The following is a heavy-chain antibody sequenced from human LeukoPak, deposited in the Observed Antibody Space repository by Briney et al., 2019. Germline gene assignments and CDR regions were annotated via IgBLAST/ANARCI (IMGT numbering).Heavy chain of an antibody. Sequence: SETLSLTCAVYGGSFSGYYWSWIRQPPGKGLEWIGEINHSGSTNYNPSLKSRVTISVDTSKNQFSLKLSSVTAADTAAYYCARAIVGATGMGYYYGMDVWGQGTTVTVSS. CDR3: ARAIVGATGMGYYYGMDV. CDR1: GGSFSGYY. V-gene: IGHV4-34*01. D-gene: IGHD1-26*01. J-gene: IGHJ6*02. CDR2: INHSGST.